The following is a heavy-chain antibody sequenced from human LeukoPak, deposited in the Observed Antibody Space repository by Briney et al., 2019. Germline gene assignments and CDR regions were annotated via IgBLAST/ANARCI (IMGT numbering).Heavy chain of an antibody. V-gene: IGHV4-34*01. D-gene: IGHD6-13*01. CDR2: INHSGST. CDR3: AREGLIAAAGGPEFDY. CDR1: GGSFSGYY. J-gene: IGHJ4*02. Sequence: SETLSLTCAVYGGSFSGYYWSWIRQPPGKGLEWIGEINHSGSTNYNPSLKSRVTISEDTSKNQFSLKLSSVTAADTAVYYCAREGLIAAAGGPEFDYWGQGTLVTVSS.